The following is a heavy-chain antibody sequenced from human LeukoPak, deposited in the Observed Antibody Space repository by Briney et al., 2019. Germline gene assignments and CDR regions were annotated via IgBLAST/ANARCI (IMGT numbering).Heavy chain of an antibody. CDR3: ARDSGAVEATGVGFDY. Sequence: SETLSLTCTVSGGSISGGSYYWNWIRQPAGKGLEWIGRIYTSGSTNYNPSLKSRVTISVDTSKNQFSLKLSSVTAADTAVYYCARDSGAVEATGVGFDYWGQGTLVTVSS. CDR2: IYTSGST. CDR1: GGSISGGSYY. V-gene: IGHV4-61*02. D-gene: IGHD1-26*01. J-gene: IGHJ4*02.